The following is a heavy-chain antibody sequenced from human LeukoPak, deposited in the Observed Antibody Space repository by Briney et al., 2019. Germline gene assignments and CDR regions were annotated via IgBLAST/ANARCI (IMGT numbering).Heavy chain of an antibody. Sequence: AGGSLRLSCAASGFTFSYYDMSWVRQAPGKGLEWVSTISGSGGSTYYADSVKGRFTISRDNSKNTLYLQMNSLRAEDTAVYYCAKAGDYSYFDYWGQGTLVTVSS. D-gene: IGHD4-11*01. CDR3: AKAGDYSYFDY. J-gene: IGHJ4*02. CDR1: GFTFSYYD. CDR2: ISGSGGST. V-gene: IGHV3-23*01.